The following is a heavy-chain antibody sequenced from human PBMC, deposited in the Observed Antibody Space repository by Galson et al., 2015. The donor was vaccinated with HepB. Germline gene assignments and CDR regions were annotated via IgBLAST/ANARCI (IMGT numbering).Heavy chain of an antibody. CDR3: ARDVRPFYYDGSRQNWFDP. CDR1: GFTFSDYY. J-gene: IGHJ5*02. D-gene: IGHD3-22*01. CDR2: INTRGTTT. V-gene: IGHV3-11*01. Sequence: SLRLSCAASGFTFSDYYMSWIRQAPGKGLELVSYINTRGTTTYYADSMKGRFTISRDNANNSLYLQMNSLRADDTALYYCARDVRPFYYDGSRQNWFDPWGQGTLVTVSS.